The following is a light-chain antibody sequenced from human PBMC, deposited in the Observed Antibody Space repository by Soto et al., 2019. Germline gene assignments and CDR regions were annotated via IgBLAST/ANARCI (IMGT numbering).Light chain of an antibody. J-gene: IGLJ2*01. Sequence: QSVLTQPPSVSGAPGQRVTISCTGSRSNIGAGYDVHWYQQLPGTAPKLLIYDNNNRPSGVPDRFSGSRSGTSASLAITGLQADDETNYYCQSYDSSLSGVVFGGGTQLTVL. CDR1: RSNIGAGYD. CDR3: QSYDSSLSGVV. CDR2: DNN. V-gene: IGLV1-40*01.